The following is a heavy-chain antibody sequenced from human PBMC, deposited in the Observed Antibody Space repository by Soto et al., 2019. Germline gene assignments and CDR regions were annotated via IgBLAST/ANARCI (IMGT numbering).Heavy chain of an antibody. CDR2: IYYSGST. J-gene: IGHJ6*02. V-gene: IGHV4-61*01. CDR1: GGSVSSCSYY. D-gene: IGHD3-10*01. CDR3: ASISGGYFYYYGMDV. Sequence: SETLSLTCTVSGGSVSSCSYYWSWIRHPPGKGLEWIGYIYYSGSTNYNPSLKSRVTISVDTSKNQFSLKLSSVTAADTAVYYCASISGGYFYYYGMDVWGQGTTVTVSS.